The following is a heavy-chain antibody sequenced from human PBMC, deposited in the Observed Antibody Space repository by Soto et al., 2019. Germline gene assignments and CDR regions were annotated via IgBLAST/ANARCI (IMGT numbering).Heavy chain of an antibody. CDR2: IDHSGST. CDR3: GRGYGGLSQHYFDY. D-gene: IGHD1-26*01. J-gene: IGHJ4*02. CDR1: GGSISSSNW. Sequence: QVQLQESGPGLVKPSGTLSLTCAVSGGSISSSNWWSWVRQPPGKGLEWIGGIDHSGSTNYNPSLQSRVTMSVDKSQSQFPLKASSVTAADTAVYYCGRGYGGLSQHYFDYWGQGTLVTVSS. V-gene: IGHV4-4*02.